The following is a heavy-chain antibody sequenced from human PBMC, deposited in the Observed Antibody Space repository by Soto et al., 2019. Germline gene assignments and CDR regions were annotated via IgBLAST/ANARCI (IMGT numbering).Heavy chain of an antibody. CDR2: IYYSGST. V-gene: IGHV4-30-4*01. J-gene: IGHJ4*02. CDR3: ARDTGCSGGSCQSFDY. Sequence: KPSETLSLTCTVSGGSISSGDYYWSWIRQPPGKGLEWIGYIYYSGSTYYNPSLKSRVTISVDTSKNQFSLKLSSVTAADTAVYYCARDTGCSGGSCQSFDYWGQGTLVTVSS. D-gene: IGHD2-15*01. CDR1: GGSISSGDYY.